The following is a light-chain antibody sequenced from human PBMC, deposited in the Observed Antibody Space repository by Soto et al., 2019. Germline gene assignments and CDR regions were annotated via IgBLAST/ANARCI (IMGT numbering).Light chain of an antibody. CDR3: SSYTSSSTLV. J-gene: IGLJ1*01. CDR1: SSDVGDYNY. Sequence: QSALTQPASVSGFPGQSITISCTGTSSDVGDYNYVSWYQQHPGKAPKVMIYDVSNRPSGVSNRFSGSKSGNTASLTISGLQAEGEADYYCSSYTSSSTLVFGTGTKSPS. CDR2: DVS. V-gene: IGLV2-14*01.